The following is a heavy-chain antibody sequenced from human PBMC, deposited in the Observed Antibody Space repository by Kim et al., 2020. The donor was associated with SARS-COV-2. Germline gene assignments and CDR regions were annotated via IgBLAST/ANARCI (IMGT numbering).Heavy chain of an antibody. D-gene: IGHD2-2*02. V-gene: IGHV3-23*01. Sequence: GGSLRLSCAASGFTFSSYSLNWVRQAPGRGPEWVSSISLDSVYIYYADSVKGRFTISRDNSKNTVYLQMNSLRAEDTAVYYCSKSAPITYTRCFDFLGRG. CDR1: GFTFSSYS. CDR3: SKSAPITYTRCFDF. CDR2: ISLDSVYI. J-gene: IGHJ4*02.